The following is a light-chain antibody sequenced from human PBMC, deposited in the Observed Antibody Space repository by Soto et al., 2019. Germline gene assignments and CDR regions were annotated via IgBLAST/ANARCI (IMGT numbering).Light chain of an antibody. CDR2: AAS. J-gene: IGKJ2*01. Sequence: EIVLTQSPGTLSLSPGERATFSCRASQSVSNSSLAWYHQKPGQAPRLLLFAASRRATGIPDTFSGSGSGTDFPLTISRLEPEDFAVYYCHLYGNSPMYTFGQGTRLEIK. CDR3: HLYGNSPMYT. CDR1: QSVSNSS. V-gene: IGKV3-20*01.